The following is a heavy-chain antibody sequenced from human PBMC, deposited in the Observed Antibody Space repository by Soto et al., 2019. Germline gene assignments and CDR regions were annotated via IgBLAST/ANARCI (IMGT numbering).Heavy chain of an antibody. CDR2: IYYSGST. V-gene: IGHV4-59*12. D-gene: IGHD6-13*01. J-gene: IGHJ4*02. CDR1: GSSISSYY. Sequence: SETLSLTCTVSGSSISSYYWSWIRQPPGKGLEWIGYIYYSGSTNYNPSLKSRVTISVDTSKNQFSLKLSSVTAADTAVYYCALSSSWALSLGYWGQGTLVTVSS. CDR3: ALSSSWALSLGY.